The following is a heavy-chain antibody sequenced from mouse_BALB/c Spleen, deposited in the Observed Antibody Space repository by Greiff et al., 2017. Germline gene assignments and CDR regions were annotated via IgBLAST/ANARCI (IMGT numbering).Heavy chain of an antibody. CDR2: IRSKANNHAT. CDR3: TSVWLPPYAMDY. Sequence: EVKVVESGGGLVQPGGSMKLSCAASGFTFSDSWMDWVRQSPEKGLEWVAEIRSKANNHATYYAESVKVRFTISRDDSKSSVYLQMNSLRAEDTGIYYCTSVWLPPYAMDYWGQGTSVTVSS. J-gene: IGHJ4*01. D-gene: IGHD2-2*01. V-gene: IGHV6-6*01. CDR1: GFTFSDSW.